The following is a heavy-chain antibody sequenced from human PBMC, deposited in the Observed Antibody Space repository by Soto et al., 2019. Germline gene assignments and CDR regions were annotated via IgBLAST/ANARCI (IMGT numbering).Heavy chain of an antibody. J-gene: IGHJ4*02. CDR1: GGSISSGGYY. D-gene: IGHD2-2*01. V-gene: IGHV4-31*03. CDR3: ARGSSTSCRFEY. Sequence: SETLSLTCTVSGGSISSGGYYWSWIRQHPGKGLEWIGYIYYSGSTYYNPSLKSRVTISVDTSKNQFSLKLSSVTAADTAVYYCARGSSTSCRFEYWGQGTLVTVSS. CDR2: IYYSGST.